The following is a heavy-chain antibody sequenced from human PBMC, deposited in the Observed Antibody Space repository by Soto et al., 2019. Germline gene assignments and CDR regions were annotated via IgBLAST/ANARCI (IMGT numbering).Heavy chain of an antibody. Sequence: QVQLVQSGAEVKKPGASVKVSCQASGYTFTSYDIHWVRQATGQGLEWMGWMNPNSGNTGYAQKFQGRVTMTRNTSISTAYMELSSLRSEDTAVYFCASSLGWSNPNWFDPWGQGTLVTVSS. CDR3: ASSLGWSNPNWFDP. CDR1: GYTFTSYD. D-gene: IGHD1-26*01. CDR2: MNPNSGNT. J-gene: IGHJ5*02. V-gene: IGHV1-8*01.